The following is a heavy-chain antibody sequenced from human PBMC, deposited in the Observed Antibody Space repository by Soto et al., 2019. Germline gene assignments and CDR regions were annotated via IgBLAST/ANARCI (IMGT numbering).Heavy chain of an antibody. V-gene: IGHV3-30-3*01. Sequence: SLRLSCAASGFTFSSYAMHWVRQAPGKGLEWVAVISYDGSNKYYADSVKGRFTISRDNSKNTLYLQMNSLRAEDTAVYYCARDLYGDNDYYYGMDVWGQGTTVTVS. D-gene: IGHD4-17*01. CDR3: ARDLYGDNDYYYGMDV. CDR1: GFTFSSYA. J-gene: IGHJ6*02. CDR2: ISYDGSNK.